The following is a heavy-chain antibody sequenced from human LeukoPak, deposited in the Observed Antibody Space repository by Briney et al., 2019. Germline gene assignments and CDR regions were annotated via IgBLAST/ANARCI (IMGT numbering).Heavy chain of an antibody. Sequence: GGSLRLSCAASGFTFDDYGMSWVRQAPGKGLEWVSGINWNGGSTGYADSVKGRFTISRDNAKNSLYLQMNSLRAEDTALYYCAREGKGDYYDSSGYYFDYWGQGTLVTVSS. J-gene: IGHJ4*02. D-gene: IGHD3-22*01. CDR1: GFTFDDYG. CDR2: INWNGGST. V-gene: IGHV3-20*04. CDR3: AREGKGDYYDSSGYYFDY.